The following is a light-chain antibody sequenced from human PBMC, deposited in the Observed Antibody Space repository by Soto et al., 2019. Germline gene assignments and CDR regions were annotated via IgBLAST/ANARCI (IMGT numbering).Light chain of an antibody. J-gene: IGKJ2*01. CDR3: QQSYSLSANI. CDR2: DAS. V-gene: IGKV1-39*01. Sequence: DIQMTQSPSSLSASVGDRVTITCRASETIDTSLNWYQHKPGKAPTLLIYDASSLQSGVPSRFSGSRSGKDFTLTITRLQLEDFATYYCQQSYSLSANIFGQGTRLEIK. CDR1: ETIDTS.